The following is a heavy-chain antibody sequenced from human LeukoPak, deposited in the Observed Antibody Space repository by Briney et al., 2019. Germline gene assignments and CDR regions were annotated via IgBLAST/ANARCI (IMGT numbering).Heavy chain of an antibody. D-gene: IGHD3-10*01. CDR2: INHSGST. V-gene: IGHV4-34*01. J-gene: IGHJ4*02. CDR3: ARGVLLDY. CDR1: GESFSGYY. Sequence: SETLSLTCAVYGESFSGYYWSWVRQPPGKGLEWIGEINHSGSTNYNPSLKSRVTISVDTSKNQFSLKLSSVTAADTAVYYCARGVLLDYGGQGTLVTVS.